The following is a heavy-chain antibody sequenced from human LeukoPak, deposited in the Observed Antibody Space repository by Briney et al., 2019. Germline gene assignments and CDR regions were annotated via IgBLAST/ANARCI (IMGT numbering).Heavy chain of an antibody. CDR3: ARQTYGYDNCFDP. D-gene: IGHD5-18*01. V-gene: IGHV4-39*01. J-gene: IGHJ5*02. CDR1: GGSFSGYY. CDR2: IYYSGNT. Sequence: PSETLSLTCAVYGGSFSGYYWGWIRQPPGKGLEWIGSIYYSGNTYYNPSLKSRVTISVDTSKNQFSLKLSSVTAADTAMYYCARQTYGYDNCFDPWGQGTLVTVSS.